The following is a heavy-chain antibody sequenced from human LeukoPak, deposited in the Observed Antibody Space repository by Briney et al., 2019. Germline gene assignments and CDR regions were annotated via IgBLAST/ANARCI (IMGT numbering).Heavy chain of an antibody. V-gene: IGHV4-59*08. CDR1: GGSISSYY. CDR3: ARLYPAYYYYGMDV. J-gene: IGHJ6*02. Sequence: PSETLSLTCTVSGGSISSYYWSWIRQPPGKGLEWIGYIYCSGSTNYNPSLKSRVTISVDTSKNQFSLKLSSVTAADTAVYYCARLYPAYYYYGMDVWGQGTTVTVSS. CDR2: IYCSGST.